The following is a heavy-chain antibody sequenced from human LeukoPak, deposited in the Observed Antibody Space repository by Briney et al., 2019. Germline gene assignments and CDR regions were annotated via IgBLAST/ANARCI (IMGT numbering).Heavy chain of an antibody. CDR1: GGSISSSNW. J-gene: IGHJ3*02. CDR3: ARHKGQWLASDAFDI. CDR2: IYHSGST. V-gene: IGHV4-4*02. Sequence: SGTLSLTCAVSGGSISSSNWWSWVRQPPGKGLEWIGEIYHSGSTNYNPSLKSRVTISVDKSKNQFSLKLSSVTAADTAVYYCARHKGQWLASDAFDIWGQGTMVTVSS. D-gene: IGHD6-19*01.